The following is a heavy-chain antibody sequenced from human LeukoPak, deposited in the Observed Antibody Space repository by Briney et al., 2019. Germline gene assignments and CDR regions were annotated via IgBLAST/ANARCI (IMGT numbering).Heavy chain of an antibody. CDR1: GFTFSSYW. Sequence: PGGSLRLSRAASGFTFSSYWMHWVRQAPGKGLVWVSRINSDGSSTSYADSVKGRFTISRDNAKNTLYLQMNSLRAEDTAVYYCARDADLNTMIVVVPFDYWGQGTLVTVSS. CDR3: ARDADLNTMIVVVPFDY. CDR2: INSDGSST. V-gene: IGHV3-74*01. J-gene: IGHJ4*02. D-gene: IGHD3-22*01.